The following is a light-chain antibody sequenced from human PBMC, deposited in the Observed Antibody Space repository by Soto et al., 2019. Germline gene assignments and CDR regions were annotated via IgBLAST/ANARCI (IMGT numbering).Light chain of an antibody. V-gene: IGKV1-5*01. CDR3: QQSYSTPRT. CDR1: QSITNW. J-gene: IGKJ1*01. Sequence: DIQMTQSPSTLSASVGDRLSITCRASQSITNWLAWYQQKPGKAPKLLIYDASTLESGVPSRFSGSGSGTDFTLTISSLQPEDFATYYCQQSYSTPRTFGQGTKVDIK. CDR2: DAS.